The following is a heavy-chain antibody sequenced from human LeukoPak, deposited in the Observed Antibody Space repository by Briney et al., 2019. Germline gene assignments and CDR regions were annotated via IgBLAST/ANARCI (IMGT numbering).Heavy chain of an antibody. V-gene: IGHV4-30-2*01. D-gene: IGHD6-19*01. CDR2: IYHSGST. CDR3: ARVVGSGWFFWFDP. Sequence: SQTLSLTCAVSGGSISSGGYSWGWIRQPPGKGLEWIGYIYHSGSTYYNPSLKSRVTISVDRSKSQFSLKLSSVTAADTAVYYCARVVGSGWFFWFDPWGQGTLVTVSS. CDR1: GGSISSGGYS. J-gene: IGHJ5*02.